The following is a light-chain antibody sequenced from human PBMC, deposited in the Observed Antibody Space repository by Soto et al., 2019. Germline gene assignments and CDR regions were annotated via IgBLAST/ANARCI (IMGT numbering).Light chain of an antibody. Sequence: DIQMTQSPSTLSASVGDRVTITCRASQSISSWLAWYQQKPGKAPKLLIYDAFSLESGVPSRFSGRRSGTECALTITTLQLYDFAAYYCQQYDSYPWTFGQRTKVDI. CDR2: DAF. CDR1: QSISSW. V-gene: IGKV1-5*01. J-gene: IGKJ1*01. CDR3: QQYDSYPWT.